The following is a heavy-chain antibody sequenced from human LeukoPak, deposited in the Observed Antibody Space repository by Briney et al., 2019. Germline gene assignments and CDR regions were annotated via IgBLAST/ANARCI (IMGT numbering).Heavy chain of an antibody. CDR2: IYYSGST. D-gene: IGHD2-2*01. J-gene: IGHJ3*02. CDR1: GGSISSGGYY. V-gene: IGHV4-31*03. Sequence: SQTLSLTCTVSGGSISSGGYYWSWIRQHPGKGLEWIGYIYYSGSTYYNPSLKSRVTISVDTSKNQFSLKLSSVTAADTAVYYCARDGWEGYCSSTSCYPAFDIWGQGTMVTVSS. CDR3: ARDGWEGYCSSTSCYPAFDI.